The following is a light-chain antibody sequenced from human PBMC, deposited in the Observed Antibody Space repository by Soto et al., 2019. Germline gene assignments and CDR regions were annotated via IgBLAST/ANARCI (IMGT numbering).Light chain of an antibody. CDR3: QQSHSIPYT. CDR2: AAS. Sequence: DIQMTPSPSSLSASVGDRVTITCRASQTISSYLNWYQQKPGKAPKLLIYAASILQNGVPSRFSGSGSGTDFTLTISSLQPEDFASYYCQQSHSIPYTFGQGKKLEIK. V-gene: IGKV1-39*01. CDR1: QTISSY. J-gene: IGKJ2*01.